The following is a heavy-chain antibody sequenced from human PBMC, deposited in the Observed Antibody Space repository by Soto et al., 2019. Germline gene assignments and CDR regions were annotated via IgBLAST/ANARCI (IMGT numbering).Heavy chain of an antibody. CDR3: ARDLSDSSTWYDDYYYYYGLDV. CDR1: GFTFSSYA. J-gene: IGHJ6*02. D-gene: IGHD6-13*01. Sequence: VQLVESGGGLVKPGGSLRLSCAASGFTFSSYALHWVRQAPGRGLEWVALISYDGSNEYYVDSVKGRFTISRDNSKHTLYLQMNSLRPEDTAVYYCARDLSDSSTWYDDYYYYYGLDVWGQGTTVTVSS. V-gene: IGHV3-30-3*01. CDR2: ISYDGSNE.